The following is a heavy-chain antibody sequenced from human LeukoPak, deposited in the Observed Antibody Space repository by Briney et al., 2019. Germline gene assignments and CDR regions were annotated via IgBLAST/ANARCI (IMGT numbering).Heavy chain of an antibody. CDR3: ARDWRGFDY. Sequence: GGSLRLSCAASGFTFGSYWMHWVRQAPGKGLVWVSGIDSDGSSTNYADSVKGRFTISRDNAKNTLFLQMNSLRAEDTAVYYCARDWRGFDYWGQGTLVTVSS. V-gene: IGHV3-74*01. CDR2: IDSDGSST. J-gene: IGHJ4*02. CDR1: GFTFGSYW.